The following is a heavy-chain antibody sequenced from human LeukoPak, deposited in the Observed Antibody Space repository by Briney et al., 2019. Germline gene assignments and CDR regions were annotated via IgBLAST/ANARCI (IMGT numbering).Heavy chain of an antibody. CDR2: ISGSGGST. D-gene: IGHD3-22*01. CDR3: AKPGGVTMIVVVFFDY. J-gene: IGHJ4*02. CDR1: GFIFSSYS. Sequence: GGSLRLSCATSGFIFSSYSMNWVRQAPGKGLEWVSAISGSGGSTYYADSVKGRFTISRDNSKNTLYLQMNSLRAEDTAVYYCAKPGGVTMIVVVFFDYWGQGTLVTVSS. V-gene: IGHV3-23*01.